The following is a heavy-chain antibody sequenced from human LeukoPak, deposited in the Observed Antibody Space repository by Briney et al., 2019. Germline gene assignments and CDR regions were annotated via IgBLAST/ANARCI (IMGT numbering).Heavy chain of an antibody. Sequence: SETLSLTCTVSGDSIRSYYWSWIRQAPGKGLEWIGYIYFTGSTNYNPSLKSRVTIAADTSENQFSLKLSSVTAADTAVYYCARHYYDSSGYYYSSKNYFDSWGQGSLVTVLS. V-gene: IGHV4-59*08. CDR2: IYFTGST. J-gene: IGHJ4*02. CDR1: GDSIRSYY. D-gene: IGHD3-22*01. CDR3: ARHYYDSSGYYYSSKNYFDS.